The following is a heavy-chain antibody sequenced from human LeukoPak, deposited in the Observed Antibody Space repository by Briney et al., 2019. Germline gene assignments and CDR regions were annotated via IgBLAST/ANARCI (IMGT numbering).Heavy chain of an antibody. CDR2: IYYSGST. Sequence: SETLSLTCTVSGGSISSSSYYWGWIRQPPGKGLEWIGSIYYSGSTYYNPSLKSRVTISVDTSKNQFSLKLSSVTAADTAVYYCARTGIRVRGAFDIWGQGTMVTVSS. D-gene: IGHD3-10*01. V-gene: IGHV4-39*01. CDR3: ARTGIRVRGAFDI. J-gene: IGHJ3*02. CDR1: GGSISSSSYY.